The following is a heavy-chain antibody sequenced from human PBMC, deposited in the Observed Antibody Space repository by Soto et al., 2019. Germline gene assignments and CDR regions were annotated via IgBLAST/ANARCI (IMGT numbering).Heavy chain of an antibody. CDR3: AKDLAGGSGWYFFDY. CDR2: ISGSGDST. V-gene: IGHV3-23*01. Sequence: EVQLLESGGGLVLPGGSLRLSCAASGFTFKTYAMSWVSQAPGKGLEWVSGISGSGDSTYYADAVKGRFTISRDNSKNTLYLQMNSLRAEDTAVYYCAKDLAGGSGWYFFDYWGQGTLVTVSS. D-gene: IGHD6-19*01. CDR1: GFTFKTYA. J-gene: IGHJ4*02.